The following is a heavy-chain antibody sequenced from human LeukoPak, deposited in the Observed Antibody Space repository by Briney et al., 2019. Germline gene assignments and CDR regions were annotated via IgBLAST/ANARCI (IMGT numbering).Heavy chain of an antibody. CDR1: GGSFSGYY. CDR3: ARDITGSFDY. D-gene: IGHD1-14*01. Sequence: SETLSLTCAVYGGSFSGYYWSWIRQPPGKGLEWIGEINHSGSTNHNPSLKSRVTISVDTSKNQFSLKLSSVTAADTAVYYCARDITGSFDYWGQGNLVTVSS. V-gene: IGHV4-34*01. J-gene: IGHJ4*02. CDR2: INHSGST.